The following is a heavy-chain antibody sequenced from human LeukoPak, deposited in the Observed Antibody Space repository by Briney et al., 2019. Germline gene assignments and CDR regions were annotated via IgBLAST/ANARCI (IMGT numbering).Heavy chain of an antibody. CDR1: GFTFDDYA. CDR3: AKGHHARGSYYYYYGMDV. V-gene: IGHV3-9*01. J-gene: IGHJ6*02. Sequence: GRSLRLSCAASGFTFDDYAMHWVRQAPGKGLEWVSGICWNSGSIGYADSVKGRFTISRDNAKNSLYLQMNSLRAEDTALYYCAKGHHARGSYYYYYGMDVWGQGTTVTVSS. D-gene: IGHD1-26*01. CDR2: ICWNSGSI.